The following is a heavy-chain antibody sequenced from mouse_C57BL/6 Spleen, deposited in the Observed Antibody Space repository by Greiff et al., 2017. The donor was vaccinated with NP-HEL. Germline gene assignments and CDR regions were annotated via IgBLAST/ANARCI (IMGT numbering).Heavy chain of an antibody. CDR2: IWGVGST. CDR1: GFSLTSYG. J-gene: IGHJ3*01. D-gene: IGHD1-1*01. CDR3: ASERGYGSSYVRFAY. V-gene: IGHV2-6*01. Sequence: VKLMESGPGLVAPSQSLSITCTVSGFSLTSYGVDWVRQSPGKGLEWLGVIWGVGSTNYNSALKSRLSISKDNSKSQVFLKMNSLQTDDTAMYYCASERGYGSSYVRFAYWGQGTLVTVSA.